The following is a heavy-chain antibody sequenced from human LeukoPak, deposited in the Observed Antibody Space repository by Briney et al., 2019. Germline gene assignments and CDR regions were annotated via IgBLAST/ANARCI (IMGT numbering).Heavy chain of an antibody. CDR3: ARESSTTVTTTGAIYYGMDV. Sequence: ASVKVSCKASGYTFTSYGISWVRQAPGQGLEWMGWISAYNGNTNYAQKLQGRVTMTTDTSTSTAYMELRGLRSDDTAVYFCARESSTTVTTTGAIYYGMDVWGQGTTVTVSS. V-gene: IGHV1-18*01. CDR1: GYTFTSYG. D-gene: IGHD4-17*01. J-gene: IGHJ6*02. CDR2: ISAYNGNT.